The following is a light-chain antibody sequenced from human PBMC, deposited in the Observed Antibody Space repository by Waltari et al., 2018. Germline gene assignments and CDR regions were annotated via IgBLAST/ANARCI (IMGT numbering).Light chain of an antibody. CDR3: ATWDDSLNIL. CDR2: RDN. V-gene: IGLV1-47*01. J-gene: IGLJ2*01. CDR1: LSNIGNNF. Sequence: QPVLTQPPSASGTPGQRVTMSCSGRLSNIGNNFVNWYQQLPGTTPKLLIYRDNQRPSGVPDRFSGSKSGTSASLVISGLRSEDEAVYYCATWDDSLNILFGGGTK.